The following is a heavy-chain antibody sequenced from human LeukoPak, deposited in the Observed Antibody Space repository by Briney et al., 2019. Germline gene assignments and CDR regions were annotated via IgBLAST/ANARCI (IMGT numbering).Heavy chain of an antibody. CDR3: ARDPYSGEFDY. D-gene: IGHD5-12*01. CDR2: INHSGST. J-gene: IGHJ4*02. Sequence: PGGSLRLSCAASGFTVSSNYMSWVRQAPGKGLEWIGEINHSGSTNYNPSLKSRVTISVDTSKNQFSLKLSSVTAADTAVYYCARDPYSGEFDYWGQGTLVTVSS. V-gene: IGHV4-34*01. CDR1: GFTVSSNY.